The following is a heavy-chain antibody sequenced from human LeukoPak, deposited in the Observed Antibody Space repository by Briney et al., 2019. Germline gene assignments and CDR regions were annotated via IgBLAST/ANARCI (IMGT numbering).Heavy chain of an antibody. CDR2: IKEDGSEK. CDR1: GFTFSSYW. Sequence: PGGSLRLSCGASGFTFSSYWMSWVRQAPGQGLEWVANIKEDGSEKYYVASVKGRFSISRDNAKNSLYLQMNSLRAEDTVVYYCASGRQLGYWGQGTLVTVSS. CDR3: ASGRQLGY. D-gene: IGHD3-16*01. V-gene: IGHV3-7*01. J-gene: IGHJ4*02.